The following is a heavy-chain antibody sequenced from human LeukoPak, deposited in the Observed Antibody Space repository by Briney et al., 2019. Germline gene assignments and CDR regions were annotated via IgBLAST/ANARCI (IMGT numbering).Heavy chain of an antibody. Sequence: SETLSLTCTVSDGSISSYYWSWIRQPPGKGLEWIAYVHYSGSTNYNPSLKSRVTISVDTSKNQFSLKLSSVTAADTAVYYCARGLGGIAAAGLEYYYYMDVWGKGTTVTVSS. CDR1: DGSISSYY. J-gene: IGHJ6*03. V-gene: IGHV4-59*12. D-gene: IGHD6-13*01. CDR2: VHYSGST. CDR3: ARGLGGIAAAGLEYYYYMDV.